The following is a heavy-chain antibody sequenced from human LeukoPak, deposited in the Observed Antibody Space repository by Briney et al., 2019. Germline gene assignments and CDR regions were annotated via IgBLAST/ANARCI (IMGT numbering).Heavy chain of an antibody. CDR1: GGSFSGYY. D-gene: IGHD3-16*01. J-gene: IGHJ5*02. CDR3: ARHYGP. Sequence: PSETLSLTCAVYGGSFSGYYWSWIRRPPGKGLEWIGEINHSGGTYYNPSLKSRVTISVDTSKNQFSLKLNSVTAADTAVYYCARHYGPWGQGTLVTVSS. CDR2: INHSGGT. V-gene: IGHV4-34*01.